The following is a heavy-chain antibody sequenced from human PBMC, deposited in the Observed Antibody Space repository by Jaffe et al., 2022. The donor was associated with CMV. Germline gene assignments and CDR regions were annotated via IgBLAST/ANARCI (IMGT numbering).Heavy chain of an antibody. V-gene: IGHV1-69*09. J-gene: IGHJ5*02. Sequence: QVQLVQSGAEVKKPGSSVKVSCKASGGTFSSYAISWVRQAPGQGLEWMGRIIPILGIANYAQKFQGRVTITADKSTSTAYMELSSLRSEDTAVYYCARDGSPMGFGELTRWFDPWGQGTLVTVSS. CDR2: IIPILGIA. D-gene: IGHD3-10*01. CDR1: GGTFSSYA. CDR3: ARDGSPMGFGELTRWFDP.